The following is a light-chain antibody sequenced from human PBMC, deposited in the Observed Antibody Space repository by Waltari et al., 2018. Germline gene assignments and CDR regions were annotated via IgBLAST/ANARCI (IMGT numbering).Light chain of an antibody. V-gene: IGLV3-1*01. CDR2: QDN. CDR1: TLGDKY. J-gene: IGLJ1*01. CDR3: QARDSGTAYV. Sequence: SYELTQPPSVSVSPGQTPTITCSGYTLGDKYPWGYQQKPAQSPMLVIYQDNKRPSGIPERFSGSNSGNTATLTISGTQAIDEADYYCQARDSGTAYVFGTGTRVTVL.